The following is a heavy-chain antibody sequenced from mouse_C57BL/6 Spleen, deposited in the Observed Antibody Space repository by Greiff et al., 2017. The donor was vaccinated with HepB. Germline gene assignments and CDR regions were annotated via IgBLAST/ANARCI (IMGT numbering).Heavy chain of an antibody. J-gene: IGHJ2*01. D-gene: IGHD3-2*02. Sequence: QVQLQQPGAELVRPGSSVKLSCKVSGYTFTSYWMDWVKQRPGQGLEWIGNIYPSDSETHYNQKFKDKATLTVDKSSSTAYMQLSSLTSEDSAVYYCARQLRLGYYFDYWGQGTTLTVSS. CDR1: GYTFTSYW. V-gene: IGHV1-61*01. CDR2: IYPSDSET. CDR3: ARQLRLGYYFDY.